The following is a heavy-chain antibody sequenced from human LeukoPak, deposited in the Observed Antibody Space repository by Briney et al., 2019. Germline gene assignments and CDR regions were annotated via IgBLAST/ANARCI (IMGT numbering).Heavy chain of an antibody. J-gene: IGHJ6*03. CDR1: GYTFTSYY. D-gene: IGHD2-2*01. CDR2: MNPNSGNT. Sequence: ASVKVSCKASGYTFTSYYMHWVRQATGQGLEWMGWMNPNSGNTGYAQKFQGRVTITRNTSISTAYMELSSLRSEDTAVYYCARGGYCSSTSCYPHYMDVWGKGTTVTVSS. V-gene: IGHV1-8*03. CDR3: ARGGYCSSTSCYPHYMDV.